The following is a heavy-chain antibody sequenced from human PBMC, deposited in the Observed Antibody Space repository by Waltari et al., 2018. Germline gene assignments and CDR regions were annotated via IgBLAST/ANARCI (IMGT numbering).Heavy chain of an antibody. CDR2: FYSSGST. CDR3: ARGGGTMVRGVTPLDY. D-gene: IGHD3-10*01. CDR1: GGSISRGGYY. J-gene: IGHJ4*02. V-gene: IGHV4-31*03. Sequence: QVQLQESGPGLVKPSQTLSLTCTVSGGSISRGGYYWSWIRQQPGKGLEWFGYFYSSGSTYYNPSLKGRVTISVDTSKNQFSLKLSSVTAADTAVYYCARGGGTMVRGVTPLDYWGQGTLVTVSS.